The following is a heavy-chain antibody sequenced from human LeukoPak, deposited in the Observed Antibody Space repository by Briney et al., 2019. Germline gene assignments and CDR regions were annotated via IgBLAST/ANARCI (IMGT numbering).Heavy chain of an antibody. CDR3: ARRPVTTIGVGFDP. D-gene: IGHD4-17*01. J-gene: IGHJ5*02. Sequence: SETLSLTCTVSGGSISSYYWSWIRQPPGKGLEWIGYIYYSGSTNYNPSPKSRVTISVDTSKNQFSLKLSSVTAADTAVYYCARRPVTTIGVGFDPWGQGTLVTVSS. V-gene: IGHV4-59*01. CDR1: GGSISSYY. CDR2: IYYSGST.